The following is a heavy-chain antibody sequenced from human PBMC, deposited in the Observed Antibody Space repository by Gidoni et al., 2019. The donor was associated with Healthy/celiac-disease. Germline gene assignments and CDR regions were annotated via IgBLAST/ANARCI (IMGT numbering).Heavy chain of an antibody. CDR2: IYHSGST. D-gene: IGHD3-22*01. CDR1: GGSISSSNW. Sequence: QVQLQESGPGLVKPSGTLSLTCAVSGGSISSSNWWSWVRQPPGKGLEWIGEIYHSGSTNYNPSLKSRVTISVDKSKNQFSLKLSSVTAADTAVYYCARGINYYDSSGYYWSTTGGFWFDPWGQGTLVTVSS. CDR3: ARGINYYDSSGYYWSTTGGFWFDP. J-gene: IGHJ5*02. V-gene: IGHV4-4*02.